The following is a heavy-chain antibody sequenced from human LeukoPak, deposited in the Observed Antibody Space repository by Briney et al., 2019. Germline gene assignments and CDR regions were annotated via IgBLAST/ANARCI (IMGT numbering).Heavy chain of an antibody. J-gene: IGHJ5*02. CDR2: INPSGGST. Sequence: GASVKVSCKASRYTFTSYYMHWVRQAPGQGLEWMGIINPSGGSTSYAQKFQGRVTMTRDTSTSTVYMELSSLRSEDTAVYYCARDRGSSGYDGWFDPWGQGTLVTVSS. V-gene: IGHV1-46*01. D-gene: IGHD5-12*01. CDR3: ARDRGSSGYDGWFDP. CDR1: RYTFTSYY.